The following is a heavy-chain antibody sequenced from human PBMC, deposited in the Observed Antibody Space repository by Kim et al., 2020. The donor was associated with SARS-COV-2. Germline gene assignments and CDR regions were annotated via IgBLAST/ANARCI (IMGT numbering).Heavy chain of an antibody. V-gene: IGHV4-59*09. Sequence: PTRKSRVTIAVDASKNQFSLRLSSLTAADTAVYYCARGSSGYSAALDYWGQGTLVTVSS. CDR3: ARGSSGYSAALDY. D-gene: IGHD2-2*02. J-gene: IGHJ4*02.